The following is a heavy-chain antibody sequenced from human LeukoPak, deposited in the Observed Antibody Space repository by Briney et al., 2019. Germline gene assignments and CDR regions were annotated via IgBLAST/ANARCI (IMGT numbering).Heavy chain of an antibody. Sequence: PSETLSLTCTVSSDSIYSSNYYWGWIRQPPGKGLEWIGSIYYSGSTYYNSSLKSRVTISVDTSKNQFSLKLSSLTAADTAVYYCARAAYCGGDCYLFDYWGQGTLVIVSS. D-gene: IGHD2-21*02. CDR2: IYYSGST. J-gene: IGHJ4*02. CDR3: ARAAYCGGDCYLFDY. V-gene: IGHV4-39*01. CDR1: SDSIYSSNYY.